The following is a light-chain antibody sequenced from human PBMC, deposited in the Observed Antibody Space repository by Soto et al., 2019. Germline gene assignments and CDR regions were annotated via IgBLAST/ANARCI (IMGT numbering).Light chain of an antibody. CDR3: ETWDSNTRV. Sequence: VLTQSSSASASLGSSVKLTCTLSSGHSSNTIAWHQQQPGKAPRYLMKLEGSGSYNKGSGVPDRFSASSSGADRYLTISNLQFEDEADYYCETWDSNTRVFGGGTKLTVL. CDR1: SGHSSNT. V-gene: IGLV4-60*02. CDR2: LEGSGSY. J-gene: IGLJ3*02.